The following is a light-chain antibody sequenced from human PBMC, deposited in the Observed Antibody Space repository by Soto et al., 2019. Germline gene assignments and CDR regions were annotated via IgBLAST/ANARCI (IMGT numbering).Light chain of an antibody. CDR1: SSDVGGYDY. CDR3: SSYTTSSSYV. CDR2: QVS. V-gene: IGLV2-14*01. Sequence: QSVLTQPASVSGSPGQSITMSCTGTSSDVGGYDYVSWYQQHPGKVPKLMIYQVSSRPSGVSNRFSGSKSGNTASLTISGLQAEDEADYYCSSYTTSSSYVFGTGTKLTVL. J-gene: IGLJ1*01.